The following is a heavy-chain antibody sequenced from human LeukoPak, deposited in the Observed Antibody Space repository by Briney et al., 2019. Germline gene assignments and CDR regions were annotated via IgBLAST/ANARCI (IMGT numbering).Heavy chain of an antibody. V-gene: IGHV4-59*11. CDR2: ISYIGTT. CDR3: ARDLVTVTKGFDI. CDR1: GDSFSSHY. J-gene: IGHJ3*02. Sequence: PSETLSLTCAVSGDSFSSHYWTWIRQPPGRGLEWIGYISYIGTTNYNPSLKSRVTISIDMSKNQFSLKLSSVTTADTAVYYCARDLVTVTKGFDIWGLGTMVSVSS. D-gene: IGHD4-17*01.